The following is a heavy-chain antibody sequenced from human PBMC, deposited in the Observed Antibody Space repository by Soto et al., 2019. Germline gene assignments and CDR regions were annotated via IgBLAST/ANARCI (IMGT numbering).Heavy chain of an antibody. V-gene: IGHV3-49*03. CDR1: GFTFGDYA. Sequence: PGGSLRLSXTASGFTFGDYAMSWFRQAPGKGLEWVGFIRSKAYGGTTEYAASVKGRFTISRDDSKSIAYLQMNSLKTEDTAVYYCTRDRDYIVVVPAATHWGQGTLVTVSS. D-gene: IGHD2-2*01. J-gene: IGHJ4*02. CDR3: TRDRDYIVVVPAATH. CDR2: IRSKAYGGTT.